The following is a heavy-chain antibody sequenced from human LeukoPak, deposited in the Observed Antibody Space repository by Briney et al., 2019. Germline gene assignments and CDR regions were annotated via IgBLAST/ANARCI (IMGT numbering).Heavy chain of an antibody. J-gene: IGHJ2*01. CDR3: ARPMTTVRERWYFDL. Sequence: SETLSLTCAVYGGSFSGYYWSWIRQPPGKGLEWIGEINHSGSTNYNPSLKSRVTISVDTSKNQFSLKLSSVTAADTAVYYCARPMTTVRERWYFDLWGRGTLVTVSS. V-gene: IGHV4-34*01. CDR2: INHSGST. CDR1: GGSFSGYY. D-gene: IGHD4-17*01.